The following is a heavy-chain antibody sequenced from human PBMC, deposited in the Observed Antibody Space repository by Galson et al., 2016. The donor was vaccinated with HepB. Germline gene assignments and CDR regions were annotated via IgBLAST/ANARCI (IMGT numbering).Heavy chain of an antibody. V-gene: IGHV3-7*01. Sequence: SWVRQAPGKGLEWVAQINQDANEKYYVDSVKGRFTISRDNAKNSLYLQMNSLRAEDTAVYYCARDATRGGDFDYWAQGTLVIVSS. J-gene: IGHJ4*02. CDR2: INQDANEK. CDR3: ARDATRGGDFDY. D-gene: IGHD2-21*01.